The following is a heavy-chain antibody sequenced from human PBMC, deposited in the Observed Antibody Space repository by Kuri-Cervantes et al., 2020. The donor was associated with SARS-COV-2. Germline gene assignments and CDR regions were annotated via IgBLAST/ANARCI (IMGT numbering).Heavy chain of an antibody. V-gene: IGHV3-30*18. CDR2: ISYDGSNK. Sequence: GESLKISCVVSGFTFGTNVMAWVRQAPGKGLEWVAVISYDGSNKYYADSVKGRFSISRDNPKDTLYLEMNSLKPDDTAVYYCAKEHTYSVTFDYWGQGTLVTVSS. CDR3: AKEHTYSVTFDY. D-gene: IGHD2-15*01. CDR1: GFTFGTNV. J-gene: IGHJ4*02.